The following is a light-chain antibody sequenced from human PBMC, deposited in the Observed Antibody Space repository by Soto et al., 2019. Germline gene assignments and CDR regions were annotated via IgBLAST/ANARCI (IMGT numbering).Light chain of an antibody. Sequence: DIQMTQSPSTLSASVGDRVTITCRASRSISNWLACYRQRPGIAPKLLIFDASILQSGVPSRFSGSGSGTEFTLSISRLQTDDFATYYCQQYGSFSPITFGGGTKV. CDR2: DAS. V-gene: IGKV1-5*01. J-gene: IGKJ4*01. CDR3: QQYGSFSPIT. CDR1: RSISNW.